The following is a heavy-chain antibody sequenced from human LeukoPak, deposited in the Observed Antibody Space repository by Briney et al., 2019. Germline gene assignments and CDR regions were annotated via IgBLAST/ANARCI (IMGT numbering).Heavy chain of an antibody. CDR1: GYIFTGYY. J-gene: IGHJ4*02. CDR2: INPDSGGT. V-gene: IGHV1-2*02. D-gene: IGHD2-15*01. Sequence: ASVKVSCKASGYIFTGYYMHWVRQAPGQGLEWMGWINPDSGGTNFAQKFQGRVTMTRDTSISTAYMELSRLRSDDTAVYYCARGIVVVVADIDYWGQGTLVTASS. CDR3: ARGIVVVVADIDY.